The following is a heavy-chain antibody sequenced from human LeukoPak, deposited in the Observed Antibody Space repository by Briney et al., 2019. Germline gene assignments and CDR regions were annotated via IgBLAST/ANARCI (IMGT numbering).Heavy chain of an antibody. CDR1: GFTFSSYD. CDR3: ARVVKSGPSHYFDY. CDR2: IGTAGDT. Sequence: GGSLRLSCAASGFTFSSYDMHWVRQPTGKGLEWVSAIGTAGDTYYPGSVKGRFTISRENAKNSLYLQMNSLRAGDTALYYCARVVKSGPSHYFDYWGQGTLVSVSS. D-gene: IGHD3-3*01. J-gene: IGHJ4*02. V-gene: IGHV3-13*01.